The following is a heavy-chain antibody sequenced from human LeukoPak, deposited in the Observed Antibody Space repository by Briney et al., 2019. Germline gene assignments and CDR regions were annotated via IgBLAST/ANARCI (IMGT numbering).Heavy chain of an antibody. Sequence: SQTLSLTCTVSGDSISSGDYYWSWIRQPAGKRLEWIGRIYTSGSANYNPSLKSRVTMSVDTSKNQFSLKLYSVTAADTAVYYCARAVDGYCYSTNCLYNWFDPWGQGTLVTVSS. J-gene: IGHJ5*02. V-gene: IGHV4-61*02. CDR1: GDSISSGDYY. CDR2: IYTSGSA. CDR3: ARAVDGYCYSTNCLYNWFDP. D-gene: IGHD2-2*01.